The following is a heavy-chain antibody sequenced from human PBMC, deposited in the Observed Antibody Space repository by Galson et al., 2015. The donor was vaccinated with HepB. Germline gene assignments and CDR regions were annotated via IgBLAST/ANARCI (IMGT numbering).Heavy chain of an antibody. CDR2: FHPERAGT. CDR1: GYTLGELS. J-gene: IGHJ4*02. D-gene: IGHD1-26*01. V-gene: IGHV1-24*01. Sequence: SVTVSCKVSGYTLGELSVYWVRQAPGQGLEWMAGFHPERAGTIYAPKVQGRLTMTEDTITDTAYMDLSSLRSEDTAVYYCATRVDGSYFHFDYWGREPWSPSPQ. CDR3: ATRVDGSYFHFDY.